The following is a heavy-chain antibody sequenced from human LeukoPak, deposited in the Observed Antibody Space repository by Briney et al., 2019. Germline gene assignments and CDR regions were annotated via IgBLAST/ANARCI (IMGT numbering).Heavy chain of an antibody. CDR2: IYYSGST. Sequence: PSETLSLTCTVSGGSISSYYWSWIWQPPGKGLEWIGYIYYSGSTNYSPSLKSRVTISVDTSKNQFSLKLSSVTAADTAVYYCARGVRIEYSSSSRNWYFDLWGRGTLVTVSS. D-gene: IGHD6-6*01. CDR3: ARGVRIEYSSSSRNWYFDL. J-gene: IGHJ2*01. V-gene: IGHV4-59*08. CDR1: GGSISSYY.